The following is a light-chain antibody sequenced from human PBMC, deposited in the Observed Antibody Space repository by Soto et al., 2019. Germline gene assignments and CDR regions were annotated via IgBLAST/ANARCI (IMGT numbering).Light chain of an antibody. CDR2: DAS. J-gene: IGKJ1*01. Sequence: ILMTQSPATLSVSPGERATLSCRASQSVSNNLAWYQQKPGQAPRLLIYDASTRATGIPARFSGSGSGTEFTLTLSGLQSEDFALSYCQQYNNSPPWTFGQGTKVEIK. CDR1: QSVSNN. CDR3: QQYNNSPPWT. V-gene: IGKV3-15*01.